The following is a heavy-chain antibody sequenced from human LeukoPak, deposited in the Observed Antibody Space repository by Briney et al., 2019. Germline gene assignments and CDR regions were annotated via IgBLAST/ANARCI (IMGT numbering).Heavy chain of an antibody. V-gene: IGHV3-48*03. CDR3: AKGGYGIQLWWAFDI. CDR2: ISDSGSTP. D-gene: IGHD5-18*01. Sequence: GGSLRLSCAASGFTFSDYQMNWVRQAPGKGLGWVSYISDSGSTPYYADSVKGRFTISRDSSKNTLYLQMNSLRPEDTAIYYCAKGGYGIQLWWAFDIWGQGTMVTVSS. CDR1: GFTFSDYQ. J-gene: IGHJ3*02.